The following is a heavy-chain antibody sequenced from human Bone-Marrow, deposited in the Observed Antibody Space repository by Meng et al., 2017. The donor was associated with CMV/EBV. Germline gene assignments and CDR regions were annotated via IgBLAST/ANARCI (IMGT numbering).Heavy chain of an antibody. CDR3: VSRNPLYSRDD. J-gene: IGHJ4*02. CDR2: INHSGST. Sequence: ESLKISCAASGFTFNNYAMSWVRQPPGKGLEWIGEINHSGSTNYNPSLKSRVTIPVETSKNQFTLKLSSVTAADTAVYYCVSRNPLYSRDDWGQGTLVTVSS. CDR1: GFTFNNYA. D-gene: IGHD6-13*01. V-gene: IGHV4-34*08.